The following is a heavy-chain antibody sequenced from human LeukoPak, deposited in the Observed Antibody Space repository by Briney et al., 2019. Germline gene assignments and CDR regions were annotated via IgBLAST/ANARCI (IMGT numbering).Heavy chain of an antibody. CDR3: AKSYDTSGRRAFDI. D-gene: IGHD3-22*01. CDR1: GFTLSSYA. Sequence: GGSLRLSCAASGFTLSSYAMSWGRQGPGKGLEWVSAISIDGSHTYYADSVKGRFTISRDNSKNTLYLQMNSLRAEETAVYYCAKSYDTSGRRAFDIWGQGTMVTVSS. V-gene: IGHV3-23*01. CDR2: ISIDGSHT. J-gene: IGHJ3*02.